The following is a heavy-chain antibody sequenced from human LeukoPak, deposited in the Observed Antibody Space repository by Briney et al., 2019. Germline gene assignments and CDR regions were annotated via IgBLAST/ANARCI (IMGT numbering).Heavy chain of an antibody. V-gene: IGHV3-48*01. CDR3: AKVAVEYYYGSGSFDY. CDR1: GFTFSSYS. CDR2: ISSSSSTI. D-gene: IGHD3-10*01. J-gene: IGHJ4*02. Sequence: GGSLRLSCAASGFTFSSYSMNWVRQAPGKRLEWVSYISSSSSTIYYADSVKGRFTISRDNAKNSLYLQMNSLRAEDTAVYYCAKVAVEYYYGSGSFDYLGQGTLVTVSS.